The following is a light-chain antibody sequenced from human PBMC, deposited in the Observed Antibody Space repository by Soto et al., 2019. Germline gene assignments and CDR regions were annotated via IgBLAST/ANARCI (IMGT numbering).Light chain of an antibody. Sequence: ENVLTQSPATLSLSPGERATLSCRASQSVSSYLAWYQQKPGQSPRLLMYDVSNRATGIPARFSGSGSGTDFTLTISSLEPEDLAVYYCQQRSNWPRTFGQGTKVDIK. CDR1: QSVSSY. CDR2: DVS. CDR3: QQRSNWPRT. V-gene: IGKV3-11*01. J-gene: IGKJ1*01.